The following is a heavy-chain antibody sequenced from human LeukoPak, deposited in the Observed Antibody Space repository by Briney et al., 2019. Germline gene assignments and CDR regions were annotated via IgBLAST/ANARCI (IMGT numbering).Heavy chain of an antibody. CDR1: GGSISSSSYY. V-gene: IGHV4-39*07. CDR2: INHSGST. CDR3: ARGPRTYYFDY. Sequence: SETLSLTCTVSGGSISSSSYYWSWIRQPPGKGLEWIGEINHSGSTNYNPSLKSRVTISVDTSKNQFSLKLSSVTAADTAVYYCARGPRTYYFDYWGQGTLVTVSS. J-gene: IGHJ4*02. D-gene: IGHD3-16*01.